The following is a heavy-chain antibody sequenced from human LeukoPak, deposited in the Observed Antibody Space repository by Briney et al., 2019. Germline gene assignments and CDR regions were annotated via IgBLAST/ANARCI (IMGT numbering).Heavy chain of an antibody. Sequence: GGSERLSCADSGFTFSSYAMSWARQAPGKGLEWVSLISTSGRTHYADSVQGRFTISRDNSKNTLSLHMNSLRAEDTAVYYCARGLDSSAYYHVLDSWRQGDKVTVSS. CDR1: GFTFSSYA. J-gene: IGHJ4*02. CDR3: ARGLDSSAYYHVLDS. V-gene: IGHV3-23*01. CDR2: ISTSGRT. D-gene: IGHD3-22*01.